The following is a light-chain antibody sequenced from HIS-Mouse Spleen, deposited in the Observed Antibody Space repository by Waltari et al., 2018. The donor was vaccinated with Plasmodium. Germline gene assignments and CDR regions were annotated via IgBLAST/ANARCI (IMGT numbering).Light chain of an antibody. CDR3: CSYAGSSTNWV. V-gene: IGLV2-23*01. CDR1: SRYVGSYNL. J-gene: IGLJ3*02. Sequence: QSALTQPASVSGSPGQSITISCPGTSRYVGSYNLVSWYQQHPGKAPKLRIYEGSKRPSGVSNRFSGSKSGNTASLTISGLQAEDEADYYCCSYAGSSTNWVFGGGTKLTVL. CDR2: EGS.